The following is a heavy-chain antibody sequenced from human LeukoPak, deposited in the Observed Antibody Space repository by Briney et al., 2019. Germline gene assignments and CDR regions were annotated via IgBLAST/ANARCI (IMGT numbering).Heavy chain of an antibody. CDR2: IYSGGST. CDR3: ARLRSYGFDY. J-gene: IGHJ4*02. Sequence: GGTLRLSCAASGLTVSSSYLTWVRQAPGKGLEWVSVIYSGGSTYYADSVKGRFTISRDNSKNTLYLQMNSLRAEDTAVYYCARLRSYGFDYWGQGTLVTVSS. D-gene: IGHD5-18*01. CDR1: GLTVSSSY. V-gene: IGHV3-53*01.